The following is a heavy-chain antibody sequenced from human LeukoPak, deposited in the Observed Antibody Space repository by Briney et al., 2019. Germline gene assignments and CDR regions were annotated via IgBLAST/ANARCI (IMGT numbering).Heavy chain of an antibody. CDR2: IYYSGST. Sequence: SETLSLTCTVSGGSIRSYYWSWIRQPPGKGLEWIGYIYYSGSTNYNPSLKSRVTISVDTSKNQFSLKLSSVTAADTAVYYCARDRGGYVWIDYWGQGTLVTVSS. V-gene: IGHV4-59*12. CDR1: GGSIRSYY. J-gene: IGHJ4*02. D-gene: IGHD3-10*01. CDR3: ARDRGGYVWIDY.